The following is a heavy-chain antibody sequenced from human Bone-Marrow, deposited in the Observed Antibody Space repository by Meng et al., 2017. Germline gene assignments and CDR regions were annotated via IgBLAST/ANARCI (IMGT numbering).Heavy chain of an antibody. CDR1: GFTFSPYA. CDR2: ISGSGGST. J-gene: IGHJ4*02. Sequence: LTGAASGFTFSPYAMYWVRQAPGKGLEWVSGISGSGGSTNYADSVKGRFTISRDNSKNTLYLHMNSLRAEDTAVYYCAKSHDSSGSDQLDYWGQGTLVTVSS. CDR3: AKSHDSSGSDQLDY. D-gene: IGHD3-22*01. V-gene: IGHV3-23*01.